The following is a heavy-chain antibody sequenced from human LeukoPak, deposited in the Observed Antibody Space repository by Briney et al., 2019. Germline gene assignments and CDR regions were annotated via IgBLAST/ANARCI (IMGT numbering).Heavy chain of an antibody. D-gene: IGHD2-2*01. J-gene: IGHJ6*04. Sequence: SVKVPCKASGGTFSSYAISWVRQAPGQGLEWMGGIIPIFGTANYAQKFQGRVTITADKSTSTAYMELSSLRSEDTAVYYCATKRGYCSSTSCYGDYYYYGMDVWGKGTTVTVSS. V-gene: IGHV1-69*06. CDR1: GGTFSSYA. CDR3: ATKRGYCSSTSCYGDYYYYGMDV. CDR2: IIPIFGTA.